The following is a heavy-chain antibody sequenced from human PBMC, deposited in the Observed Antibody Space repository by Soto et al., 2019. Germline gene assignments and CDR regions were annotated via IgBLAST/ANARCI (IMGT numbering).Heavy chain of an antibody. J-gene: IGHJ4*02. Sequence: PSETLSLTCAVYGGSFSGYYWSWIRQPPGKGLEWIGEINHSGSTNYNPSLKSRVTISVDTSKNQFSLKLSSVTAADTAVYYCARGRRNGTWSDWVYWGQGTLVTVSS. V-gene: IGHV4-34*01. D-gene: IGHD1-1*01. CDR2: INHSGST. CDR3: ARGRRNGTWSDWVY. CDR1: GGSFSGYY.